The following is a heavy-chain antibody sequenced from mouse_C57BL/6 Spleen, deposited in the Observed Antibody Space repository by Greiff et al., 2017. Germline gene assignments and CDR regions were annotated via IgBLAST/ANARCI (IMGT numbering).Heavy chain of an antibody. V-gene: IGHV5-12*01. CDR3: ARDLYYDYDGGGYAMDY. D-gene: IGHD2-4*01. Sequence: EVKLQESGGGLVQPGGSLKLSCAASGFTFSDYYMYWVRQTPEKRLEWVAYISNGGGSTYYPDTVKGRFTISRDNAKNTLYLQMSRLKSEDTAMYYCARDLYYDYDGGGYAMDYWGQGTSVTVSS. CDR2: ISNGGGST. J-gene: IGHJ4*01. CDR1: GFTFSDYY.